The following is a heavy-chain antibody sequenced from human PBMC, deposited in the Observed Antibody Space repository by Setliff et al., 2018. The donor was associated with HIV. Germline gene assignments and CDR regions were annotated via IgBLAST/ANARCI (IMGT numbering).Heavy chain of an antibody. CDR3: APVSSGWFDP. D-gene: IGHD6-25*01. CDR1: GYTFTTY. CDR2: FDPDDGET. Sequence: ASVKVSCKASGYTFTTYSFTWVRQAPGKGLEWMGGFDPDDGETVYAQQFQGRVTMTEDTSTDTAYMELTSLRSEDTAMHYCAPVSSGWFDPWGQGTLVTVSS. J-gene: IGHJ5*02. V-gene: IGHV1-24*01.